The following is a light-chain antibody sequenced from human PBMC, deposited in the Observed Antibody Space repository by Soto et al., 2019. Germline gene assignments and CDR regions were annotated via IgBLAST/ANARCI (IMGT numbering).Light chain of an antibody. CDR1: QSVSSSY. CDR2: GAS. V-gene: IGKV3-20*01. Sequence: VVLTQSQAILALSPGDRATLSCRASQSVSSSYLAWYQHKPGQAPRLLIHGASSRVTGIPDRFSGSGSGTDFTLTITRLEPEDFAVYYCQQYQSLTFGGGTKVDI. J-gene: IGKJ4*01. CDR3: QQYQSLT.